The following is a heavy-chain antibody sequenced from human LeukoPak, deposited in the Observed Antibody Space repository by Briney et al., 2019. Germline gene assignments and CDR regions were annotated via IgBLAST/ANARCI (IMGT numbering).Heavy chain of an antibody. CDR3: TRHEITYYYDSSGWVQSNWFDP. V-gene: IGHV3-73*01. D-gene: IGHD3-22*01. Sequence: GGSLRLSCAASGFTFSGSAMHWVRQASGKGLEWVGRIRSKANSYATAYAASVKGRFTISRDDSKNTAYLQMNSLKTEDTAVYYCTRHEITYYYDSSGWVQSNWFDPWGQGTLVTVSS. CDR2: IRSKANSYAT. CDR1: GFTFSGSA. J-gene: IGHJ5*02.